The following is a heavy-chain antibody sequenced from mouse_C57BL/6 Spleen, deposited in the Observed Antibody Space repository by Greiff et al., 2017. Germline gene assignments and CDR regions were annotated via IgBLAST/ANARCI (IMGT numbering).Heavy chain of an antibody. V-gene: IGHV1-72*01. CDR1: GYTFTSYW. J-gene: IGHJ3*01. Sequence: QVQLKQPGAELVKPGASVKLSCKASGYTFTSYWMHWVKQRPGRGLEWIGRIDPNSGGTKYNDKFKSKATLTVDKPSSTAYMQLSSLTSEDSAFYYCARGDGSKVAWFAYWGQGTLVTVSA. D-gene: IGHD1-1*01. CDR2: IDPNSGGT. CDR3: ARGDGSKVAWFAY.